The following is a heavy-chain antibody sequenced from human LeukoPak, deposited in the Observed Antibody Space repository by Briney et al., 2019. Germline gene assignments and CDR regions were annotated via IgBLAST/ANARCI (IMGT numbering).Heavy chain of an antibody. D-gene: IGHD3-16*01. CDR3: ARGSMHVYHLYTDY. V-gene: IGHV3-7*01. CDR2: IKQDGSER. J-gene: IGHJ4*02. Sequence: GGSLRLSCAASGFTYTNYWVSWFRQAPGQGLEWVASIKQDGSERYYVDSVKVRFTISRDNAKNSLFLQLSSLRVEDTAVYYCARGSMHVYHLYTDYWGQGTPVTVSS. CDR1: GFTYTNYW.